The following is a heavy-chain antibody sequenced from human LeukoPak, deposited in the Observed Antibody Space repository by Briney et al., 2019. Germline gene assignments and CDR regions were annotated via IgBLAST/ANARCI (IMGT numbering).Heavy chain of an antibody. CDR2: ISHTGST. CDR1: GGSFSGDY. D-gene: IGHD3-22*01. V-gene: IGHV4-34*01. CDR3: GRGYDKRPDY. Sequence: PSETLSLTCAVNGGSFSGDYWSWIRQPPGKGLEWIGEISHTGSTNYNPSLASRVTISLDTSKNNFSLKLSSVTAADTAVYYCGRGYDKRPDYWGKGALVTVSA. J-gene: IGHJ4*02.